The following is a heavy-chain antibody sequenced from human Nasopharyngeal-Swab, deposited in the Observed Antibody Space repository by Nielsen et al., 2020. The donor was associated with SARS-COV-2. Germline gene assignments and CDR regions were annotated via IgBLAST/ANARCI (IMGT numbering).Heavy chain of an antibody. CDR2: ISYDGSNK. CDR1: GLTFSSYD. V-gene: IGHV3-30-3*01. J-gene: IGHJ4*02. CDR3: AMGSSSWLTPFDY. D-gene: IGHD6-13*01. Sequence: GESMKISCAEYGLTFSSYDMQWVRKDRGKGLEWVAVISYDGSNKYYADSVKGRFTISRDNSKNTLYLQMNSLRAEDTAVYYCAMGSSSWLTPFDYWGQGTLVTVSS.